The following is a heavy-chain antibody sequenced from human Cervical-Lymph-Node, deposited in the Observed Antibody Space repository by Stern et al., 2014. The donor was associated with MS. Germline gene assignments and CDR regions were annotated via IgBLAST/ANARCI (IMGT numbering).Heavy chain of an antibody. D-gene: IGHD2/OR15-2a*01. Sequence: VQLVQSGAKMMKPGASVRVSCKAFGYDFTGFFIHWVRQVPGQGLEWMGRLNPNSDDPTYAQNFQDRVTLTRDTSIGTAYLELSRLTSADTAVYYCAREATRIIVGIDYWGQGTPVTVSS. V-gene: IGHV1-2*06. CDR1: GYDFTGFF. CDR3: AREATRIIVGIDY. J-gene: IGHJ4*02. CDR2: LNPNSDDP.